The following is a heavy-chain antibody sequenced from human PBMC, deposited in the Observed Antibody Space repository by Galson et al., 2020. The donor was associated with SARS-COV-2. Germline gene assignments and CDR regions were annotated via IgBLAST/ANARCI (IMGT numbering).Heavy chain of an antibody. CDR1: GFTFSSYG. CDR2: IWYDGSNK. J-gene: IGHJ4*02. D-gene: IGHD5-18*01. CDR3: AKSGYSYGYEDYDFDY. V-gene: IGHV3-33*06. Sequence: GGSLRLSCAASGFTFSSYGMHWVRQAPGKGLEWVAVIWYDGSNKYYADSVKGRFTISRDNSKNTLYLQMNSLRAEDTAVYYCAKSGYSYGYEDYDFDYWGQGTLVTVSS.